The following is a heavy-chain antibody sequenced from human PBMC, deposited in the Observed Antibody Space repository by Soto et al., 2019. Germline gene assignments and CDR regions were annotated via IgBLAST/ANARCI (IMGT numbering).Heavy chain of an antibody. J-gene: IGHJ5*02. V-gene: IGHV3-23*01. D-gene: IGHD4-17*01. CDR2: LLRSGSST. CDR1: GFTFRSYA. Sequence: GGSLRLSCAASGFTFRSYAMSWARQAPGKGLEWVSSLLRSGSSTYYADSVKGRFTISSDISANSLYLQMDSLRAEDTAVYYCAKDAVSGDGVWLLDSWGQGTVVTGLL. CDR3: AKDAVSGDGVWLLDS.